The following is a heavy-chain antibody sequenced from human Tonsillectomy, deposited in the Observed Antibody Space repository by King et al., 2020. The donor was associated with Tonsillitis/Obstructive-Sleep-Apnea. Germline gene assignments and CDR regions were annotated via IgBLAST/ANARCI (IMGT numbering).Heavy chain of an antibody. V-gene: IGHV4-59*01. J-gene: IGHJ6*03. CDR1: DDSIRNYY. Sequence: VQLQESGPGLVKPSETLSLICTVSDDSIRNYYWSWIRQPPGKGLEWIGYIFYGGSTNYSPSLRGRVTVSIDTSKKQFSLELRSVTAADTAIYYCARARGYCINGICYEDYYYMDVWGKGTTVTVSS. CDR2: IFYGGST. CDR3: ARARGYCINGICYEDYYYMDV. D-gene: IGHD2-8*01.